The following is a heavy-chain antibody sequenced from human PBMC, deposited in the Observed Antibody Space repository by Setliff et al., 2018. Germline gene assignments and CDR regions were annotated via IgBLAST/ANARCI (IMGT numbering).Heavy chain of an antibody. V-gene: IGHV1-69*06. Sequence: SVKVSCKASGGTFSSYAISWVRQAPGQGLEWMGRIIPIFGTANYAQKFQGRVTIAADKSTSTAYMELSSLRSEDTAVYYCARATAYSSTPGSYAFDIWGQGTMVTVSS. CDR2: IIPIFGTA. CDR3: ARATAYSSTPGSYAFDI. D-gene: IGHD6-13*01. CDR1: GGTFSSYA. J-gene: IGHJ3*02.